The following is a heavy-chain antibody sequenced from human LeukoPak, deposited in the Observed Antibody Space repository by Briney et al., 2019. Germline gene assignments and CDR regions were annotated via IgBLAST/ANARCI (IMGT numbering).Heavy chain of an antibody. CDR3: GTDPPGKY. Sequence: GGSLRLSCVVSGFTFSNNWMSWVRKAPGKGLEWVGRIKREVDGRTTDYAAPVKDRFVISRDDSKNTLYLHMYSVKTADTVVYYCGTDPPGKYWGQGTLVTVSS. CDR1: GFTFSNNW. CDR2: IKREVDGRTT. J-gene: IGHJ4*02. D-gene: IGHD3-10*01. V-gene: IGHV3-15*01.